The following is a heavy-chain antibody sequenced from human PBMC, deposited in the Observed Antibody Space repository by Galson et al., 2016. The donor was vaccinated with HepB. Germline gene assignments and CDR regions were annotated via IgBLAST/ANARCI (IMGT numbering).Heavy chain of an antibody. J-gene: IGHJ2*01. CDR3: ARGQASQWLSRGYFEL. V-gene: IGHV4-59*01. CDR1: GGSISSYY. Sequence: SETLSLTCTVSGGSISSYYWSWIRQPPGKGLEWIGYIYYSGSTNYNPSLKSRVTITVDTSKNQFSLKLSSVTAADTAVYYCARGQASQWLSRGYFELWGRGTLVTVSS. D-gene: IGHD6-19*01. CDR2: IYYSGST.